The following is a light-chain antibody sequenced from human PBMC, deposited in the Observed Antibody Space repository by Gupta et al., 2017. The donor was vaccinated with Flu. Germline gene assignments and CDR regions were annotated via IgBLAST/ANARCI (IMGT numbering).Light chain of an antibody. V-gene: IGKV3-11*01. Sequence: ENTTLSSRGGSHIISSYAWYHQKPGQTPRLLIFNASNRAPSIPARFCSSRSGTDFTLTISSLEPQDFSVYYCQQRTNCTPFTFGHGTKLEIK. CDR3: QQRTNCTPFT. CDR1: SHIISS. J-gene: IGKJ2*01. CDR2: NAS.